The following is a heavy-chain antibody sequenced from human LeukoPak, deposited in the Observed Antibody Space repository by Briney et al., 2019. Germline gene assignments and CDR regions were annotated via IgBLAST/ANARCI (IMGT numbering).Heavy chain of an antibody. CDR1: GFSFSTYA. D-gene: IGHD6-13*01. CDR3: SKLRSGGAAAINY. V-gene: IGHV3-23*01. Sequence: GGSLRLSCAASGFSFSTYAMSWVRQAPGKGLEWVSGISGSGGSTYYADSVKGRFTISRDNSQNTLYLQMNSLRAEDTALYYCSKLRSGGAAAINYWGQGTLVTVSS. J-gene: IGHJ4*02. CDR2: ISGSGGST.